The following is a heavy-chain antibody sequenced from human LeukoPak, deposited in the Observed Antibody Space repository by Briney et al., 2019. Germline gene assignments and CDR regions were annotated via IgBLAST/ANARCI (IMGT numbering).Heavy chain of an antibody. Sequence: ASVKVSCKASGYTFTTYFMHWVRQAPGQGLEWMGIIHTSGGTTKYAQKFQDRVTMTRDTSTNTVYMELSSLKFDDTAVYYCARDRGVPAVFDYWGQGTLVTVSS. CDR3: ARDRGVPAVFDY. V-gene: IGHV1-46*01. D-gene: IGHD3-10*01. J-gene: IGHJ4*02. CDR2: IHTSGGTT. CDR1: GYTFTTYF.